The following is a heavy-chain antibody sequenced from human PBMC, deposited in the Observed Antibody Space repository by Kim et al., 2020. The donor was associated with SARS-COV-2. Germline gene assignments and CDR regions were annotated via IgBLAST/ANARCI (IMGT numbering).Heavy chain of an antibody. CDR2: IYYNGRT. J-gene: IGHJ5*02. V-gene: IGHV4-39*01. Sequence: SETLSLTCTVSGGSTRSSLYYWGWIRQPPGKGLEWIGSIYYNGRTFHNPSLKSRATISVDTSNNQVSLKLSSVTAADTAVYYCARMTGDYNVRWFDPWGQRTLVTVSS. CDR3: ARMTGDYNVRWFDP. D-gene: IGHD3-9*01. CDR1: GGSTRSSLYY.